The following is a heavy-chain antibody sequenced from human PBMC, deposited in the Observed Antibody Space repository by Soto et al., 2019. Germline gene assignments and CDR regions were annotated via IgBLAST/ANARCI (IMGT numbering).Heavy chain of an antibody. CDR1: GFTFSRYW. CDR2: IKQEGSEI. V-gene: IGHV3-7*01. Sequence: GGSLRLSCAASGFTFSRYWMTWVRQAAGKGLEWVANIKQEGSEIYYVDSVKGRFTISRDNAENSLYLQMNSLRAEDTAVYYCARDPVCSGGSCYDYWGQGTLVTVSS. D-gene: IGHD2-15*01. J-gene: IGHJ4*02. CDR3: ARDPVCSGGSCYDY.